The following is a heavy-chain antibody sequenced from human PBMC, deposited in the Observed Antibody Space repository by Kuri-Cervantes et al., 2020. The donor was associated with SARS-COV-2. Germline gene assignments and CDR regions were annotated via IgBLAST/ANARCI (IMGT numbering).Heavy chain of an antibody. CDR2: INPNSGGT. Sequence: ASVKVSCKASGYAFSNYYLHWVRQAPGQGLEWMGWINPNSGGTNYAQKFQGRVTMTRDTSISTAYMELSRLRSDDTAVYYCARDHSRLLFLLDYYYYMDVWGKGTTVTVSS. J-gene: IGHJ6*03. CDR1: GYAFSNYY. CDR3: ARDHSRLLFLLDYYYYMDV. V-gene: IGHV1-2*02. D-gene: IGHD2-2*01.